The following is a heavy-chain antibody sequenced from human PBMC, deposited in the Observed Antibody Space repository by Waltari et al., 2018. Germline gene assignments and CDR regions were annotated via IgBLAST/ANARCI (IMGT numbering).Heavy chain of an antibody. J-gene: IGHJ5*02. CDR3: AREESGGGGFPGWFDP. V-gene: IGHV1-69*04. D-gene: IGHD2-15*01. CDR1: GGTFSSYA. Sequence: QVQLVQSGAEVKKPGSSVKVSCKASGGTFSSYAISWVRQAPGQGLEWMGGIIPILGIANDAQKFQGRVTITADESTSTAYMELSSLRSEDTAVYYCAREESGGGGFPGWFDPWGQGTLVTVSS. CDR2: IIPILGIA.